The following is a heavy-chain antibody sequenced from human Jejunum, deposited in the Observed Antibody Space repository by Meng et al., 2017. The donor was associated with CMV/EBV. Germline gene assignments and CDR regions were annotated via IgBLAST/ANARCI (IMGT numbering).Heavy chain of an antibody. CDR3: AKGPGTSVDS. D-gene: IGHD2-8*02. CDR2: LWYDGTNK. Sequence: LSGAASGFTFAAYGMHWVRQAPGKGLEWVAHLWYDGTNKFYSDSVKGRFTISRDNSKDMLFLEINSVRGEDTAVYYCAKGPGTSVDSWGQGALVTVSS. V-gene: IGHV3-33*06. CDR1: GFTFAAYG. J-gene: IGHJ4*02.